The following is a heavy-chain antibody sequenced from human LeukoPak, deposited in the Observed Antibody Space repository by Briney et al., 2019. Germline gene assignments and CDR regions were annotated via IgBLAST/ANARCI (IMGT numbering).Heavy chain of an antibody. CDR1: GFTFSNYW. CDR3: ATEGRLGL. Sequence: QPGGSLRLPCAASGFTFSNYWTHWVRQAPGKGLVWVSRVNSEGSSTSYADSVEGRFTISRDNAKDTLYLQMNSLRAEDTAVYYCATEGRLGLWGQGTLVTVSS. D-gene: IGHD7-27*01. J-gene: IGHJ4*02. V-gene: IGHV3-74*01. CDR2: VNSEGSST.